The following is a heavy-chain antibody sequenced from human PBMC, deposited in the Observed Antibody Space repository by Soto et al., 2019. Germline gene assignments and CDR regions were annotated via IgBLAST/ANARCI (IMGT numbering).Heavy chain of an antibody. CDR3: ARRYSSSSGIDS. D-gene: IGHD6-6*01. Sequence: SETLSLTCTVSGGSISSYYWSWIRQPPGKGLEWIGYIYYSGSTNYNPSLKSRVTISVDTSKNQFSLKLSSVTAADTAVYYCARRYSSSSGIDSWGQGTLVTVSS. J-gene: IGHJ4*02. CDR2: IYYSGST. V-gene: IGHV4-59*01. CDR1: GGSISSYY.